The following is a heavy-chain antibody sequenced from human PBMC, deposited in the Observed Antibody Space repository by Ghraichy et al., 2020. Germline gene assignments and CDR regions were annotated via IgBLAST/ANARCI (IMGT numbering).Heavy chain of an antibody. CDR1: GFTFSSYW. CDR2: INSDGSST. V-gene: IGHV3-74*01. Sequence: ESLNLSCAASGFTFSSYWMHWVRQAPGKGLVWVSRINSDGSSTSYADSVKGRFTISRDNAKNTLYLQMNSLRAEDTAVYYCARWTIKAGRIAARPATTRYWYFDLWGRCTLVTVSS. J-gene: IGHJ2*01. CDR3: ARWTIKAGRIAARPATTRYWYFDL. D-gene: IGHD6-6*01.